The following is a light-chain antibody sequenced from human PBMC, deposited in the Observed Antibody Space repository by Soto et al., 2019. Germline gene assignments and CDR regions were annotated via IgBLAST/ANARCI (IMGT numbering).Light chain of an antibody. CDR2: DAS. CDR1: QSISSW. J-gene: IGKJ1*01. V-gene: IGKV1-5*01. Sequence: IPMTQTPSPPSASLGDRVTLTFRASQSISSWLAWYQQKPGKAPKLLIYDASSLESGVPSRFSGSGSGTEFTLTISSLQPDDFATYYCQQYNSYETFGQGTKVDIK. CDR3: QQYNSYET.